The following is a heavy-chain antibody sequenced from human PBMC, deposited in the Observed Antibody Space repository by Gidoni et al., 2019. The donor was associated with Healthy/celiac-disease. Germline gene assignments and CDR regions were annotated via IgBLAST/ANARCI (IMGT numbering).Heavy chain of an antibody. CDR1: GFTFSSYA. CDR3: AQTEVKV. Sequence: EVQLLESVGGLVQPGGSLRLSCAASGFTFSSYAMSWGRQAPGTGLEWVSAISGSGGSTYYAESVKGRFTISRDNSKNTLYLQMNSLRAEDTAVYYCAQTEVKVWGQGTLVTVSA. D-gene: IGHD2-21*01. V-gene: IGHV3-23*01. CDR2: ISGSGGST. J-gene: IGHJ4*02.